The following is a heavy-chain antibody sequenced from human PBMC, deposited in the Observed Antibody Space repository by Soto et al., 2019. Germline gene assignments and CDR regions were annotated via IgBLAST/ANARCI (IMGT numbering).Heavy chain of an antibody. CDR1: GFTFANYA. V-gene: IGHV3-23*01. CDR2: VSAGGDNT. CDR3: AKVPLRPYYFDY. J-gene: IGHJ4*02. D-gene: IGHD4-17*01. Sequence: GGSLRLSCTASGFTFANYAMHWFRQAPGKGLEWVSRVSAGGDNTDYADAVKGRFTISRDNSKNTLFLQMTSLRAEDTALYYRAKVPLRPYYFDYWGPGTMVTVSS.